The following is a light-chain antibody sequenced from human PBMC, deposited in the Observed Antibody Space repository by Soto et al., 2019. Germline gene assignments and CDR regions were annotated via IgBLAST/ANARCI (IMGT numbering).Light chain of an antibody. CDR2: DVS. J-gene: IGLJ1*01. V-gene: IGLV2-14*03. CDR1: SSDFGVYNS. CDR3: SSYTSSSSYV. Sequence: QSVLTQPASVTGFPLQAISLSCTGTSSDFGVYNSVSWYQHYPGKTPKLMIHDVSNRPSGVSNRFSGSKSGNTASLTISGLQAEDEADYYCSSYTSSSSYVFGSGTKVTVL.